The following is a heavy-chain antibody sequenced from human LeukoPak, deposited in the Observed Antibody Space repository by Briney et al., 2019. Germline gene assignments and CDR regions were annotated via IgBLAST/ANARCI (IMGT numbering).Heavy chain of an antibody. J-gene: IGHJ4*02. Sequence: GGSLRLSCAASGFTFSNSWMSWVRQAPGKGLEWVGRMNCKNDVGTTDYAGPEKDRFTISRDDSNNTLYLQMNSLKTEDTAVYYCTTDLFPGIAEAGMVVNYWGQGTQVTVSS. CDR1: GFTFSNSW. CDR2: MNCKNDVGTT. D-gene: IGHD6-19*01. CDR3: TTDLFPGIAEAGMVVNY. V-gene: IGHV3-15*01.